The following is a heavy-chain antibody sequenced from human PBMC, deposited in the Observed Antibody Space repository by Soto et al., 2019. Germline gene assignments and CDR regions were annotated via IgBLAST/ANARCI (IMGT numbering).Heavy chain of an antibody. V-gene: IGHV4-30-4*01. Sequence: PSETLSLTCSVPGGSISSGDYYWSWIRQPPGKGLEWIGYIFHSGTTYYNPSLKSRVAISIDTSKKQFSLKLRSVTAADTAVYYCARAYYDVLTGYYVRYFDYWGQGNPVTVSS. J-gene: IGHJ4*02. CDR1: GGSISSGDYY. CDR3: ARAYYDVLTGYYVRYFDY. CDR2: IFHSGTT. D-gene: IGHD3-9*01.